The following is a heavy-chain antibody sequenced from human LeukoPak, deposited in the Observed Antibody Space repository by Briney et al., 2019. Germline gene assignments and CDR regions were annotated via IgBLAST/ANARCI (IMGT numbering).Heavy chain of an antibody. Sequence: SETVSLTCTVSGGSISSYYWSWIRQPPGKGLEWIGYIYYSGSTNYNPSLKSRVTISVDTSKNQFSLKLSSVTAADTAVYYCARYDDSSGYYPNDAFDIWGQGTMVTVSS. CDR3: ARYDDSSGYYPNDAFDI. D-gene: IGHD3-22*01. CDR1: GGSISSYY. J-gene: IGHJ3*02. V-gene: IGHV4-59*01. CDR2: IYYSGST.